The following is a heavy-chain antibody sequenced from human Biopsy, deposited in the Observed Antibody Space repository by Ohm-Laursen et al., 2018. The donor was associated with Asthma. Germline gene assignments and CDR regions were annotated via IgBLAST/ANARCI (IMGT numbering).Heavy chain of an antibody. Sequence: GTLSLTWRVYGGSISSFYWSWIRQSPEKGLEWMGYVYWTGSTNYNPSLKSRITMSVDTSKNRMFLELTSVTAADTAIYYCVRAVRNEQWLAPFDYWGQGEPVTVSS. CDR2: VYWTGST. J-gene: IGHJ4*02. CDR3: VRAVRNEQWLAPFDY. CDR1: GGSISSFY. V-gene: IGHV4-59*01. D-gene: IGHD6-19*01.